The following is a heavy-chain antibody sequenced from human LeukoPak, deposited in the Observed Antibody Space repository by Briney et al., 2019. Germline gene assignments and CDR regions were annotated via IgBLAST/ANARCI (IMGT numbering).Heavy chain of an antibody. Sequence: GGSLRLSCAASGFTFSSYGMHWVRQAPGKGLEWVSAISGSGGSTYYADSVKGRFTISRDNSKNTLYLQMNSLRAEDTAVYYCAKDRVITFGGVIVKYYFDYWGQGTLVTVSS. CDR1: GFTFSSYG. CDR2: ISGSGGST. V-gene: IGHV3-23*01. D-gene: IGHD3-16*02. CDR3: AKDRVITFGGVIVKYYFDY. J-gene: IGHJ4*02.